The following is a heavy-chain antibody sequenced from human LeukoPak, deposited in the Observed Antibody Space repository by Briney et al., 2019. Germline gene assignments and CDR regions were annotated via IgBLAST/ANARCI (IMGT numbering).Heavy chain of an antibody. CDR1: GDSISSRSYY. Sequence: SETLSLTCTVSGDSISSRSYYWGWIRQPPGKALEWIGNIYYGGSTYYNPSLKSRVTISVDTSKNQFSLKVTSVTAADTAVYYCASRDYGEPFDYWGQGALVTVSS. V-gene: IGHV4-39*01. CDR2: IYYGGST. D-gene: IGHD4-17*01. J-gene: IGHJ4*02. CDR3: ASRDYGEPFDY.